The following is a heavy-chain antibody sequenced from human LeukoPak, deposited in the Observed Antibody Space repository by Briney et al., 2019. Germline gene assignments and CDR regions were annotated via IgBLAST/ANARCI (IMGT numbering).Heavy chain of an antibody. CDR2: ISAYNGNT. Sequence: ASVKVSCKASGYTFTSYDINWVRQAPGQGLEWMGWISAYNGNTNYAQKLQGRATTTTDTSTSTAYMELRSLRSDDTAVYYCARSVGATTHLDYWGQGTLVTVSS. D-gene: IGHD1-26*01. V-gene: IGHV1-18*01. CDR1: GYTFTSYD. J-gene: IGHJ4*02. CDR3: ARSVGATTHLDY.